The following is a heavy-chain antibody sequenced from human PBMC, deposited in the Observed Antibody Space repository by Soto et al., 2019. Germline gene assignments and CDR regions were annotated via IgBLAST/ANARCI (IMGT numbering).Heavy chain of an antibody. Sequence: SEPLSLTCTVSAGSIRSSSYYWGWIRQPPGKGLEWLGSIYYSGSTYSTPSLESRVTISVATSKNQFSLTLSSVPPADTAVYYCARLPLLTGDGVHYYYYGMDVWGQGTTVTVSS. D-gene: IGHD7-27*01. CDR1: AGSIRSSSYY. J-gene: IGHJ6*02. CDR2: IYYSGST. V-gene: IGHV4-39*01. CDR3: ARLPLLTGDGVHYYYYGMDV.